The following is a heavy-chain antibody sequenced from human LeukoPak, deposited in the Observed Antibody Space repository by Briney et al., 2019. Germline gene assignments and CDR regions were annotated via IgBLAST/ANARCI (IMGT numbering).Heavy chain of an antibody. CDR2: ISAYNGNT. D-gene: IGHD4-23*01. Sequence: ASVKVSCKASGYTFTSYGISWVRQAPGQGLEWMGWISAYNGNTNYAQKLQGRVTMTTDTSTSTAYMELRSLRSDDAAVYYCAREKMDDYGGNYPYYFDYWGQGTLVTVSS. CDR1: GYTFTSYG. V-gene: IGHV1-18*01. J-gene: IGHJ4*02. CDR3: AREKMDDYGGNYPYYFDY.